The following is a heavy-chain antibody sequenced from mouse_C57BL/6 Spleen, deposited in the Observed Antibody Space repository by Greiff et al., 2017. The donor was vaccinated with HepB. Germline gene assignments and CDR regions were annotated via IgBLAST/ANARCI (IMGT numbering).Heavy chain of an antibody. Sequence: VHLVESGPGLVAPSQSLSITCTVSGFSLTSYAISWVRQPPGKGLEWLGVIWTGGGTNYNSALKSRLSISKDNSKSQVFLKMNSLQTDDTARYYCARNHYGSSYGYFDVWGTGTTVTVSS. CDR1: GFSLTSYA. J-gene: IGHJ1*03. V-gene: IGHV2-9-1*01. CDR3: ARNHYGSSYGYFDV. D-gene: IGHD1-1*01. CDR2: IWTGGGT.